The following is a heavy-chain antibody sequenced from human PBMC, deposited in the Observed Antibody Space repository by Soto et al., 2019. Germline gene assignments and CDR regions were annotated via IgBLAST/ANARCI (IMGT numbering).Heavy chain of an antibody. D-gene: IGHD2-2*01. CDR2: IFHSGNA. Sequence: ETLSLTCNVSGGSMRNVYWIWIRQPPGKVLAWIVFIFHSGNAKYSPALKSRVTMSIDTSKSQFSLSLDSVTAADTAVYFCARAHAPTHPSDSRSLGTLVTVCS. V-gene: IGHV4-59*01. CDR1: GGSMRNVY. J-gene: IGHJ5*01. CDR3: ARAHAPTHPSDS.